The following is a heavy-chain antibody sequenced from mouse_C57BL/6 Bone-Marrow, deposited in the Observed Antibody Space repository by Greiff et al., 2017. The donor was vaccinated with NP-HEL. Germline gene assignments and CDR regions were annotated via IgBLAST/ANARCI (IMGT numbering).Heavy chain of an antibody. Sequence: VKLQASGPELVKPGASVKISCKASGYAFSSSWMNWVKQRPGKGLEWIGRIYPGDGDTNYNGKFKGKATLTADKSSSTAYMQLSSLTSEDSAVYVCAKRRGYDAMDYWGQGTSVTVSS. J-gene: IGHJ4*01. CDR3: AKRRGYDAMDY. V-gene: IGHV1-82*01. CDR2: IYPGDGDT. CDR1: GYAFSSSW.